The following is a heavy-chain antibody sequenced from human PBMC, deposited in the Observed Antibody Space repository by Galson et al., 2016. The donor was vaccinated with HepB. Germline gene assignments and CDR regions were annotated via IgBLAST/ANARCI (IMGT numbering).Heavy chain of an antibody. J-gene: IGHJ4*02. CDR3: ARDRRGGSNTLDY. D-gene: IGHD1-26*01. V-gene: IGHV3-30*03. CDR1: GFTFNRRG. Sequence: SLRLSCAASGFTFNRRGMHWVRQAPGKGLEWVAADSMDGRRKFYADSVKGRFTISRDNSNTMLFLQMSSLRVDDTAVYYCARDRRGGSNTLDYWGQGTLVTVSS. CDR2: DSMDGRRK.